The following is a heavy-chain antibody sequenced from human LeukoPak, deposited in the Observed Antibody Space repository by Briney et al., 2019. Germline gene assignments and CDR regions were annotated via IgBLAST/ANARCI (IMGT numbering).Heavy chain of an antibody. D-gene: IGHD2-2*01. J-gene: IGHJ2*01. CDR3: ARWIDTNWYFDL. Sequence: ASVKVSCKASGYTFTSYGFSWVRQAPGQGLEWMGWISAYNGNTNYAQKLQGRVTMTTDTSTSTAYMELRSLRSDDTAVYYCARWIDTNWYFDLWGRGTLVTVSS. CDR1: GYTFTSYG. CDR2: ISAYNGNT. V-gene: IGHV1-18*01.